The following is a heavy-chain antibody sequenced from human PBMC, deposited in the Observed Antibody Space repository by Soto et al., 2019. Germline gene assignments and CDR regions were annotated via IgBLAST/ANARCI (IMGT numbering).Heavy chain of an antibody. CDR1: GGSVSSGSYY. CDR2: IYYSGST. Sequence: QVQLQESGPGLVKPSETLSLTCTVSGGSVSSGSYYWSWIRQPPGKGLEWIGYIYYSGSTNYNPSLKSRVTTSVDTSKNQFSLKLSSVTAADTAVYYCARDGAGEDPDYWGQGTLVTVSS. J-gene: IGHJ4*02. CDR3: ARDGAGEDPDY. V-gene: IGHV4-61*01. D-gene: IGHD3-10*01.